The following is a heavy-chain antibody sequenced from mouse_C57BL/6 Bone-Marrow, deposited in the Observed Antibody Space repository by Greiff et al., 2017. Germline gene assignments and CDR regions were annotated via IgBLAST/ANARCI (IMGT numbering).Heavy chain of an antibody. CDR1: GFTFSSYT. J-gene: IGHJ3*01. V-gene: IGHV5-9*01. Sequence: EVKVVESGGGLVKPGGSLKLSCAASGFTFSSYTMSWVRQTPEKRLEWVATISGGGGNTYYPDSVKGRFTISRDNAKHTLYLQMSSLRSEDTALYYCARHYYYGSSYGFFAYWGQGTLVTVSA. CDR2: ISGGGGNT. CDR3: ARHYYYGSSYGFFAY. D-gene: IGHD1-1*01.